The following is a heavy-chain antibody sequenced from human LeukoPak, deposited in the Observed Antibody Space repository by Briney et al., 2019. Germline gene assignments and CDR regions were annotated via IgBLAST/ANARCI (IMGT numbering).Heavy chain of an antibody. D-gene: IGHD3-16*01. CDR2: IYPGGSDT. V-gene: IGHV5-51*01. CDR1: RYNFANDW. J-gene: IGHJ3*02. Sequence: GESLKISCKGSRYNFANDWIGWVRQMPGKGLEWMGIIYPGGSDTRYSPSFQGQVTISADKSISTAYLQWSSLKASGTAMYYCATQMGAASGPFDIWGQGTMVTVSS. CDR3: ATQMGAASGPFDI.